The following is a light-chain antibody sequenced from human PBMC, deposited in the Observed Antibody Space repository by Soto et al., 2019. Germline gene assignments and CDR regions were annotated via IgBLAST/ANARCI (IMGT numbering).Light chain of an antibody. CDR3: CSYAGSRTPNV. J-gene: IGLJ1*01. CDR1: SSDVGSYNL. V-gene: IGLV2-23*01. CDR2: EGS. Sequence: QCALTQPASVSGSPGQSITISCTGTSSDVGSYNLVSWYQQYPGKAPKLMIYEGSKRPSGVSNRFSGSKSGNTASLTISGLQAEDEADYYCCSYAGSRTPNVFGTGTKVTV.